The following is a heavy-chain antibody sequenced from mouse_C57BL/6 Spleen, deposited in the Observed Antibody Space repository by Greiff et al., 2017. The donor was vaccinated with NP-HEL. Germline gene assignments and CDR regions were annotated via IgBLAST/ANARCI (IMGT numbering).Heavy chain of an antibody. D-gene: IGHD2-4*01. CDR3: ARSDDYDGDYFDY. J-gene: IGHJ2*01. Sequence: VQLQQSGAELVRPGASVKLSCKASGYTFTDYYINWVKQRPGQGLEWIARIYPGSGNTYYNEKFKGKATLTAEKSSSTAYMQLSSLTSEDSAVYFCARSDDYDGDYFDYWGQGTTLTVSS. CDR1: GYTFTDYY. V-gene: IGHV1-76*01. CDR2: IYPGSGNT.